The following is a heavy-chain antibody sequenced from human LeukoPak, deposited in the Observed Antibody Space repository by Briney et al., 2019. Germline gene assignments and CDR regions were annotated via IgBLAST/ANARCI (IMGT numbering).Heavy chain of an antibody. J-gene: IGHJ5*02. D-gene: IGHD4/OR15-4a*01. CDR1: RGSISGYS. V-gene: IGHV4-59*01. Sequence: ETLSLTCPVSRGSISGYSWSWIRQSPGGGLEWIGYIYYSGDTAYNPSLRSRVTMSVGTSKNQFSLQLRSMTTADTAVYYCVRGPYGASISKWFDPWGQGTQVIVSP. CDR2: IYYSGDT. CDR3: VRGPYGASISKWFDP.